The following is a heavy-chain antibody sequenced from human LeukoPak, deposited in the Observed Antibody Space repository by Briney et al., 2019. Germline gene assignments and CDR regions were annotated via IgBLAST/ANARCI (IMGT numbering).Heavy chain of an antibody. V-gene: IGHV3-30*02. CDR2: IRYDGSYK. D-gene: IGHD3-9*01. CDR3: AKILTLNYDILTGYDY. J-gene: IGHJ4*02. Sequence: PGGSLRLSCAASGFTFSSYGMHWVRQAPGKGLEWVAFIRYDGSYKYYADSVKGRSTISRDNSKNTLYLQMNSLRAEDTAVYYCAKILTLNYDILTGYDYWGQGTLVTVSP. CDR1: GFTFSSYG.